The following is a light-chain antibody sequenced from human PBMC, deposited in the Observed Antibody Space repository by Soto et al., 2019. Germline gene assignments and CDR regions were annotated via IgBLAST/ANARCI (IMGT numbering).Light chain of an antibody. J-gene: IGKJ4*01. CDR1: QDISIY. CDR2: DAS. CDR3: QHSYSLLPT. V-gene: IGKV1-33*01. Sequence: DIQMTQSPSSLSASVGDRVTITCQASQDISIYLNRFQQKPGKAPKLLIYDASNLETGVPSRFGGSGSGTHFTFTLSSLQPEDIATYFCQHSYSLLPTFGEGTKV.